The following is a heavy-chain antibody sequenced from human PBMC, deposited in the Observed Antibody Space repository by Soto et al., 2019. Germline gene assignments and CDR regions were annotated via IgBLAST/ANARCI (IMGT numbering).Heavy chain of an antibody. Sequence: QVTLKESGPVLVNPTETITLTCTVSGLSLSNGRLGVSWIRQPPGKALEWLAHIFSNDDKSYSTSLRSRLTISKDTSRSQVVLTMTNMDPMDSATYYCTLIKDCSTTDCYLASFDPWGQGTLVTVSS. V-gene: IGHV2-26*01. CDR2: IFSNDDK. J-gene: IGHJ5*02. D-gene: IGHD2-2*01. CDR1: GLSLSNGRLG. CDR3: TLIKDCSTTDCYLASFDP.